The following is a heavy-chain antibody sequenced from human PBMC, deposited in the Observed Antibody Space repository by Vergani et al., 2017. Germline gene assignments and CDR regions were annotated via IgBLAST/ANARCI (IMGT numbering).Heavy chain of an antibody. V-gene: IGHV1-46*01. CDR1: GYTFTSYY. CDR3: ARDHGGHYYDSSGYHL. Sequence: QVQLVQSGAEVKKPGASVKVSCKASGYTFTSYYMHWVRQAPGQGLEWMGIINPSGGSTSYAQKFQGRVTITADKSTSTAYMELSSLRSEDTAVYYCARDHGGHYYDSSGYHLWGQGTLVTVSS. J-gene: IGHJ4*02. D-gene: IGHD3-22*01. CDR2: INPSGGST.